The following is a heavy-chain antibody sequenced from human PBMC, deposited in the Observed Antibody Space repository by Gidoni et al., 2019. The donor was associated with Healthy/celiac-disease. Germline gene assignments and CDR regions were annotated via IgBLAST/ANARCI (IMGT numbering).Heavy chain of an antibody. J-gene: IGHJ4*02. CDR2: INHSGST. Sequence: QVQLQQWGAGLLKPSETLSLTCAVYGGSFSGYYWSWIRQPPGKGLEWIGEINHSGSTNYNPSLKSRVTISVDTSKNQFSLKLSSVTAADTAVYYCARGRSGSGSYQSHFDYWGQGTLVTVSS. CDR1: GGSFSGYY. V-gene: IGHV4-34*01. D-gene: IGHD3-10*01. CDR3: ARGRSGSGSYQSHFDY.